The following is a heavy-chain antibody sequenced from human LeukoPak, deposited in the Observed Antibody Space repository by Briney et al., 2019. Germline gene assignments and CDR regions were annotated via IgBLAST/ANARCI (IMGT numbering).Heavy chain of an antibody. J-gene: IGHJ4*02. D-gene: IGHD3-10*01. CDR3: ARVGGRGSIGGDC. CDR1: GFTFSTYW. CDR2: IRSDGSAT. Sequence: GGSLRLSCAASGFTFSTYWMHWVRQAPGKGLVWVSRIRSDGSATTYADFVKGRFTVSRDNAKNTLYLQMSSLRAEDTAMYFCARVGGRGSIGGDCWGQGTLVTVSS. V-gene: IGHV3-74*03.